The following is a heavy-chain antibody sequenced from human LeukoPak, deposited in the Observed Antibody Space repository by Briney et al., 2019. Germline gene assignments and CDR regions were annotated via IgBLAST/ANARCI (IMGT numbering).Heavy chain of an antibody. V-gene: IGHV3-20*04. Sequence: PGGSLRLSCAASGFTFDEYGMSWVRQAPGKGLEWVSGINWNGGSTGYADSVKGRFTISRDNAKNSLYLQMNSLRAEDTALYYCARLGYYYDSSGYFDYWGQGTLVTVSS. D-gene: IGHD3-22*01. CDR1: GFTFDEYG. CDR3: ARLGYYYDSSGYFDY. J-gene: IGHJ4*02. CDR2: INWNGGST.